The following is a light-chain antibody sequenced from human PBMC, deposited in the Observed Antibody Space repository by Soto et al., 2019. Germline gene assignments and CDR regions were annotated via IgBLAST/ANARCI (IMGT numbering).Light chain of an antibody. V-gene: IGKV3-20*01. J-gene: IGKJ3*01. Sequence: EIVLTRSPGTMSSFSGQRATLSGRSSLSVTNNYLAWYQQKPGQAHRIIIYDEYSRATGIKDRFSGSGSGTDFTLTIRRMEPEDFAVYFCKPCGISHHTFGTGTQLDIK. CDR1: LSVTNNY. CDR3: KPCGISHHT. CDR2: DEY.